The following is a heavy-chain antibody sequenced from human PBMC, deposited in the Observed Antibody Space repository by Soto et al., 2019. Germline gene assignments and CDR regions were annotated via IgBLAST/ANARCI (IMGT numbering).Heavy chain of an antibody. CDR1: GFTFSNAW. J-gene: IGHJ3*02. CDR3: KIGTSQVLYGSSTNDAFDI. V-gene: IGHV3-15*07. CDR2: IKSKTDGGTT. Sequence: GGSLRLSCAASGFTFSNAWMNWVRQAPGKGLEWVGRIKSKTDGGTTDYAAPVKGRFTISRDDSKNTLYLQMNSLKTEDTAVYYCKIGTSQVLYGSSTNDAFDIWGQGTMVTVSS. D-gene: IGHD6-6*01.